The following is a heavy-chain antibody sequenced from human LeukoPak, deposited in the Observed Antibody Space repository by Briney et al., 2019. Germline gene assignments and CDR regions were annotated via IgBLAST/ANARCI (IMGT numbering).Heavy chain of an antibody. D-gene: IGHD3-9*01. CDR1: RFXFSSFW. CDR2: IISDGSSA. Sequence: PGGSLRLSCAASRFXFSSFWIHWVRQAPGKGLVWVSRIISDGSSAGYADYVKGRFTISRDNAKNTLYLQMNSLRAEDTAVYYCAKGNYDILTGYYLMVFDYWGQGTLVTVSS. V-gene: IGHV3-74*01. CDR3: AKGNYDILTGYYLMVFDY. J-gene: IGHJ4*02.